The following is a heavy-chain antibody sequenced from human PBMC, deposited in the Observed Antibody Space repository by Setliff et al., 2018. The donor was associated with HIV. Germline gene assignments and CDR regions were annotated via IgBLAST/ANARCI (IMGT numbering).Heavy chain of an antibody. CDR2: ISYDGSNK. CDR3: AKDPFTSSWYGFDY. Sequence: PGGSLRLSCAASGFTFSSYAMHWVRQAPGKGLEWVAVISYDGSNKYYADSVKGRFTISRDNSKNTLYLQMDSLRPEDTGFYYCAKDPFTSSWYGFDYWGQGALVTVS. J-gene: IGHJ4*02. V-gene: IGHV3-30*04. CDR1: GFTFSSYA. D-gene: IGHD6-13*01.